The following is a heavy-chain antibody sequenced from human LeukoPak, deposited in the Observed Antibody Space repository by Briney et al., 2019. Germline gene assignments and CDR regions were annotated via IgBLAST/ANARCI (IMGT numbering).Heavy chain of an antibody. CDR1: GFTFSDYY. CDR3: ARGNSGLPY. V-gene: IGHV3-11*01. CDR2: ISGSGYDI. D-gene: IGHD6-19*01. J-gene: IGHJ4*02. Sequence: PGGSLRLSCAASGFTFSDYYMTWIRQAPGKGPEWVSHISGSGYDIYYADSVKGRFTISRDNAKNSLYLKMNSLRAEDTAVYYCARGNSGLPYWGQGTLVTVSS.